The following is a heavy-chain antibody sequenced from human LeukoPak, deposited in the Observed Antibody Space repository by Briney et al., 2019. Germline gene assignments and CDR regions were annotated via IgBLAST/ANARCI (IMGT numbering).Heavy chain of an antibody. J-gene: IGHJ4*02. V-gene: IGHV4-39*01. CDR2: IYYSGST. CDR1: GGSISSSSYY. D-gene: IGHD3-10*01. CDR3: ARADWPLRYGPSMVRGVIGLYY. Sequence: PSETLSLTCTVSGGSISSSSYYWGWIRQPPGKGLEGIGSIYYSGSTYYNPSLRSRVTISVDTSKNQFSLKLSSVTAADRAVYYCARADWPLRYGPSMVRGVIGLYYCGEGSLVTVSS.